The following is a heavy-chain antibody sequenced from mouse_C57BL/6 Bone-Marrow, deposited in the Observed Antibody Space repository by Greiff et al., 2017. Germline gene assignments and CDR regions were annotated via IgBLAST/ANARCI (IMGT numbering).Heavy chain of an antibody. CDR2: ISYDGSN. Sequence: DVQLQESGPGLVKPSQSLSLTCSVTGYSITSGYYWNWIRQFPGNKLEWMGYISYDGSNNYNPSLKNRISITRDTSKNQFFLKLNSVTTEDTATYYCARDPHYYYGSSLDYWGQGTTLTVSS. D-gene: IGHD1-1*01. CDR3: ARDPHYYYGSSLDY. V-gene: IGHV3-6*01. J-gene: IGHJ2*01. CDR1: GYSITSGYY.